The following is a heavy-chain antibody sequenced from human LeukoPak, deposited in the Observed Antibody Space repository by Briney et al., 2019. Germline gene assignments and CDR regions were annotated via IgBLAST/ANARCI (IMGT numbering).Heavy chain of an antibody. V-gene: IGHV3-33*01. Sequence: PGGSLRLSCAASGFTFSSYGMHWVRQAPGKGLEWVAVIWYDGSNKYYADSVKGRFTISRDNSKNTLYLQMNSLRAEDTAVYYCARDRRVSDYGDSPGGGMDVWGQGTTVTVSS. D-gene: IGHD4-17*01. J-gene: IGHJ6*02. CDR2: IWYDGSNK. CDR3: ARDRRVSDYGDSPGGGMDV. CDR1: GFTFSSYG.